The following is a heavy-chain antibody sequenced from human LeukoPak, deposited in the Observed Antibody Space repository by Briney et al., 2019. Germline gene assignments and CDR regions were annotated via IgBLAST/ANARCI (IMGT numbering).Heavy chain of an antibody. CDR3: ARASYYYDSSGYSYYFDY. V-gene: IGHV1-2*06. Sequence: ASVKVSCKASGYTFTGYYMHWVRQAPGQGLEWMGRISPNSGGTNYAQKFQGRVTMTRDTSISTAYMELSRLRSDDTAVYYCARASYYYDSSGYSYYFDYWGQGTLVTVSS. D-gene: IGHD3-22*01. CDR2: ISPNSGGT. CDR1: GYTFTGYY. J-gene: IGHJ4*02.